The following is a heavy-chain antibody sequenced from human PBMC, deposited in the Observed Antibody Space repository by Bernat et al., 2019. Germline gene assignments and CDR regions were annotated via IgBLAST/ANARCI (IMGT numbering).Heavy chain of an antibody. D-gene: IGHD1-26*01. CDR2: SRNKDKTFTT. Sequence: EVQLVESGGGLVQAGGSLRLSCAASGFTFSDRYMDWVRQAPGKGLEWVGRSRNKDKTFTTEYAASVTGRFTISRDESKNSLYLQMNSLKTEDTAVYYCARASSYSGTYETRNYFDSWGQGTLVTVSS. CDR1: GFTFSDRY. J-gene: IGHJ4*02. V-gene: IGHV3-72*01. CDR3: ARASSYSGTYETRNYFDS.